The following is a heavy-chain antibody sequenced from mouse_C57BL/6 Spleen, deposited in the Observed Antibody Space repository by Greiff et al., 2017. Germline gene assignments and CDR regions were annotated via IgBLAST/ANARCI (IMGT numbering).Heavy chain of an antibody. D-gene: IGHD2-4*01. CDR2: INPNCGTT. Sequence: EVQLQQSGPELVKPGASVKLSCKASGYSFTDYTMNWVKQSTGKSLEWIGVINPNCGTTSYNQTFKGKATLTVDQSSSTAYMQLNSLTSEDSAVYYCASFPGDDYGGDFDYWGQGTTLTVSS. V-gene: IGHV1-39*01. CDR3: ASFPGDDYGGDFDY. J-gene: IGHJ2*01. CDR1: GYSFTDYT.